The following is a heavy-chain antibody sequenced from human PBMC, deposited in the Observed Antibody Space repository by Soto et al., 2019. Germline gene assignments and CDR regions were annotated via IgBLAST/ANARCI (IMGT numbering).Heavy chain of an antibody. J-gene: IGHJ4*02. D-gene: IGHD3-10*01. CDR1: GGSISSYY. CDR2: IYYSGST. V-gene: IGHV4-59*08. CDR3: ATAMVRGVNPLYY. Sequence: SETLSLTCTVSGGSISSYYWSWIRQPPGKGLEWIGYIYYSGSTNYNPSLKSRVTISVDTSKNQSSLKLSSVTAADTAVYYCATAMVRGVNPLYYWGQGTLVTVSS.